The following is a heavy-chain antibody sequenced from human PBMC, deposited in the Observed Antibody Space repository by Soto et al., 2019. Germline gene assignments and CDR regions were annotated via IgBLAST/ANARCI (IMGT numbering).Heavy chain of an antibody. V-gene: IGHV4-30-4*01. CDR1: GGSISSGDYY. Sequence: QVQLQESGPGLVKPSQTLSLTCTVSGGSISSGDYYWSWIRQPPGKGLEWIGYIYYSGSTYYNPSLQRGVTISVDTSTNQFSLKLSSVTAADTAVYYCASYRVGHAFDIWGQGTMVTVSS. CDR2: IYYSGST. CDR3: ASYRVGHAFDI. J-gene: IGHJ3*02. D-gene: IGHD2-21*01.